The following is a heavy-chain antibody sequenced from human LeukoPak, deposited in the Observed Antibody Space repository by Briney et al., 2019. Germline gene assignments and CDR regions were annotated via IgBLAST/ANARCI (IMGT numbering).Heavy chain of an antibody. CDR2: IYSGGST. CDR1: GFTFSSYS. V-gene: IGHV3-53*01. J-gene: IGHJ4*02. Sequence: GGSLRLSCAASGFTFSSYSMNWVRQAPGKGLEWVSVIYSGGSTSYADSVKGRFTISRDNSENTLYLQMNSLRAEDTAVYYCARELDYWGQGTLVTVSS. CDR3: ARELDY.